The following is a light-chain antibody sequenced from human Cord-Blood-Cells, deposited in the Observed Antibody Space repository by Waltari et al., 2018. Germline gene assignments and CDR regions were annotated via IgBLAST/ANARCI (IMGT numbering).Light chain of an antibody. CDR1: SLRSYY. CDR3: NSRDSSANHVV. J-gene: IGLJ2*01. CDR2: GKN. V-gene: IGLV3-19*01. Sequence: SSELTQDPAVSVALGQTVRNTCQGDSLRSYYASWYQQKSGQAPVLSIYGKNNRPSRIPDRFLDAASRNTASVTSTWAQAEAEADYYCNSRDSSANHVVFCGGTKLNVL.